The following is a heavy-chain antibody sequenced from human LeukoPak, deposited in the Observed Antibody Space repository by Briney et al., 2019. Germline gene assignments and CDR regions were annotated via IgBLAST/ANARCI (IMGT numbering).Heavy chain of an antibody. V-gene: IGHV4-39*01. J-gene: IGHJ4*02. Sequence: EPSETLSLTCTVSGGSISSRPYYWGWIRQPPGKGLEWLGSFDYSGSTYYKPSLKSRVTISVDTSKNQFSLKLSSVTAADTAVYYCARLVVSTWYHEVLLGRDYWGQGTLVTVSS. CDR1: GGSISSRPYY. CDR3: ARLVVSTWYHEVLLGRDY. D-gene: IGHD6-13*01. CDR2: FDYSGST.